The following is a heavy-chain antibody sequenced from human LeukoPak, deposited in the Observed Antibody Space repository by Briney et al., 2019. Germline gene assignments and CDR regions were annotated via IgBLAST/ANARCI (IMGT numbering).Heavy chain of an antibody. J-gene: IGHJ4*02. V-gene: IGHV3-23*01. CDR3: AKERTTGGLLHY. CDR2: LTGSGLNT. D-gene: IGHD2-8*02. CDR1: GFTFISYA. Sequence: PGGSLRLSFAASGFTFISYAGSWVRQAPGKGLEWVSALTGSGLNTYYADSVKGRFTISRDNSRNTLYLQMNSLRADDTAVYYCAKERTTGGLLHYWGQGTLVTVSS.